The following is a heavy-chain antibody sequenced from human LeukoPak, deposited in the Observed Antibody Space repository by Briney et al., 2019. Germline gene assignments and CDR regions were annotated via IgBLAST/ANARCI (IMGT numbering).Heavy chain of an antibody. V-gene: IGHV4-34*01. D-gene: IGHD6-6*01. CDR2: INHSGST. CDR1: GGSFSGYY. Sequence: SETLSLTCAVYGGSFSGYYWSWIRQPPGKGLDWIGEINHSGSTNYNPSLKSRVTISVGTSKNQFSLKLSSVTAADTAVYYCARRGVAARRRFDYWGQGTLVTVSS. J-gene: IGHJ4*02. CDR3: ARRGVAARRRFDY.